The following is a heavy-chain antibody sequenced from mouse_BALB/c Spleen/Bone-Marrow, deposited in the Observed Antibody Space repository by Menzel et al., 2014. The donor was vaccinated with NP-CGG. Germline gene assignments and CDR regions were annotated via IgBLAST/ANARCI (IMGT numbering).Heavy chain of an antibody. J-gene: IGHJ3*01. Sequence: VQLQQSGAELVKPGASVKLSCKASGYTFTSYYMYWVKQRPGQGLEWIGETNASNGGTNNNENFKSKATLTVDKSSSTAHMQISSLTSEDPAVYRCTREGAYWGQGTLGPVAA. V-gene: IGHV1S81*02. CDR1: GYTFTSYY. CDR2: TNASNGGT. CDR3: TREGAY.